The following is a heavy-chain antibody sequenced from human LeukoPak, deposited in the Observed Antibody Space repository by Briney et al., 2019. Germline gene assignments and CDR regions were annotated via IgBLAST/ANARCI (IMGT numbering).Heavy chain of an antibody. CDR1: GFTFNTYS. Sequence: VGSLRLSCAASGFTFNTYSMNWVRQAPGKGLEWVSSITSSSSYISYSDSVKGRFTISRDNAKNSLNLQMNSLRAEDTAVYYCARGPNYDSPGGERDFQHWGQGTVDTV. CDR2: ITSSSSYI. J-gene: IGHJ1*01. CDR3: ARGPNYDSPGGERDFQH. D-gene: IGHD3-16*01. V-gene: IGHV3-21*01.